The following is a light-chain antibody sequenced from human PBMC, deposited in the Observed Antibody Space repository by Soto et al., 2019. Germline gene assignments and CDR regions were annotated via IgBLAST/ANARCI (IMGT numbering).Light chain of an antibody. Sequence: QSALTQPASVSGSPGQSITISCTGTSSDVGGYNCVSWYQQHPGKAPKLMLYNVYDRPSGISHRFSGSRSGNTASLTISGLQAEDEAHYYCNSYTSSSTLVFGGGTKRTVL. CDR3: NSYTSSSTLV. V-gene: IGLV2-14*03. CDR1: SSDVGGYNC. J-gene: IGLJ2*01. CDR2: NVY.